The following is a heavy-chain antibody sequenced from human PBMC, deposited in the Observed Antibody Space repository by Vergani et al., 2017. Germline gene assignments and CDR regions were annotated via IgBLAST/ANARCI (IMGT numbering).Heavy chain of an antibody. CDR1: GGSFNTYY. Sequence: QVQLEESGPGLVKPSETLSLTCTVSGGSFNTYYWSWIRQSPGKGLEWLGYIYSTGSTNYNPSLNSRVTMSVDTSKNQFSLKLRSVTAADTALYFCARVMYRDESSTGYRLEGMDIWGQGTTVTISS. CDR3: ARVMYRDESSTGYRLEGMDI. V-gene: IGHV4-59*13. D-gene: IGHD3-9*01. CDR2: IYSTGST. J-gene: IGHJ6*02.